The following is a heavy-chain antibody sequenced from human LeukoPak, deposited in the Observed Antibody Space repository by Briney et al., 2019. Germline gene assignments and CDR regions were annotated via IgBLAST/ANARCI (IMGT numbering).Heavy chain of an antibody. CDR1: GGSISSYY. D-gene: IGHD6-13*01. CDR3: ARLVILSNFRAAAGTRNAFDI. J-gene: IGHJ3*02. Sequence: PSETLSLTCTVSGGSISSYYWSWIRRPPGKGLEWIGYIYYSGSTNYNPSLKSRVTISVDTSKNQFSLKLSSVTAADTAVYYCARLVILSNFRAAAGTRNAFDIWGQGTMVTVSS. V-gene: IGHV4-59*08. CDR2: IYYSGST.